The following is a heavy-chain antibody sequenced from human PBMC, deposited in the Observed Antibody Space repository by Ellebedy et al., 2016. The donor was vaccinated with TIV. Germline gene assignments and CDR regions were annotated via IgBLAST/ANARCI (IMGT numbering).Heavy chain of an antibody. CDR1: GFIFSRFG. CDR3: VRDER. Sequence: GGSLRLXXAASGFIFSRFGMHWVRQAPGKGLEWVAAISYDGTNDYYADSVKGRFTISRDNAKNSLYLQMNSLRVEDTAVYYCVRDERWGQGTLVTVSS. J-gene: IGHJ4*02. CDR2: ISYDGTND. V-gene: IGHV3-30*03.